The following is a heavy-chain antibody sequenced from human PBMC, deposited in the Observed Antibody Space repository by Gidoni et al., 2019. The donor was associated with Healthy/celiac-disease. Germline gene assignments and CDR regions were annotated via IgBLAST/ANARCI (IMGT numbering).Heavy chain of an antibody. Sequence: QVQLQASGPGLVNPSETLSLTFTVSGGSNSSYYWSWIRQPPGKGLEWIGYIYYSVSTNYNPPLKSRVTISVDTSKKQFSLKLSSVTAADTAVYYCARLRFLEWLGWFDPWGQGTLVTVSS. CDR3: ARLRFLEWLGWFDP. V-gene: IGHV4-59*01. CDR2: IYYSVST. CDR1: GGSNSSYY. D-gene: IGHD3-3*01. J-gene: IGHJ5*02.